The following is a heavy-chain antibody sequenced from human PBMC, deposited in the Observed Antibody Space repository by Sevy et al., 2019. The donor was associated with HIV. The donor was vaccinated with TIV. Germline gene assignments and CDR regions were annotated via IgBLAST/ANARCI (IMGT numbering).Heavy chain of an antibody. J-gene: IGHJ6*03. CDR2: IYYDGSNK. CDR1: GFTFRDYG. V-gene: IGHV3-33*06. D-gene: IGHD3-3*01. Sequence: GGSLRLSCVTSGFTFRDYGMYWVRQAPGKGLEWVATIYYDGSNKNYGDSVKGRFTVSRDNPGNTLYLQMNSLRVGDSGVYYCAKESGVGYIRKLYFYYYHMAVWGKGTTVTVSS. CDR3: AKESGVGYIRKLYFYYYHMAV.